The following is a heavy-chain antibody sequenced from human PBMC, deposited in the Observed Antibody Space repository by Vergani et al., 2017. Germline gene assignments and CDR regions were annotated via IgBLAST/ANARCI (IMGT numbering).Heavy chain of an antibody. CDR1: GGSMSGYY. CDR3: GRVADFYGLGSRLLDL. V-gene: IGHV4-59*01. D-gene: IGHD3-10*01. Sequence: QVRLQESGPGLVKPSETLSLTCSVSGGSMSGYYWSWIRQPPGKELEWVGYMYHSGSTNYNPSLETRVTISGDTSKNQFSLKLNSVNAADTAVYYCGRVADFYGLGSRLLDLWGQGILVTVSS. J-gene: IGHJ5*02. CDR2: MYHSGST.